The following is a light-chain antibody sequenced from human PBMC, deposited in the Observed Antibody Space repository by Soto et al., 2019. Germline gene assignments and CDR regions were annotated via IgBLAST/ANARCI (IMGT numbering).Light chain of an antibody. V-gene: IGKV1D-12*01. CDR2: AAS. CDR3: QQADSFPLT. Sequence: DIQMTQSPSSVSASVGDRVTITCRASQGINSWLAWYQHKPGKAPKLLIYAASNLRGGVPSRFSGGGSGTDFTLTISSLQPEDSATYYCQQADSFPLTCGGGTKVEIK. CDR1: QGINSW. J-gene: IGKJ4*01.